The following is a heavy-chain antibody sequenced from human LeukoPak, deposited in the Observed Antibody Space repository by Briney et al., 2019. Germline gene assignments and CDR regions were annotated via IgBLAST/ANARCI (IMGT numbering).Heavy chain of an antibody. Sequence: GGSLRLSCAASGFTFSSYAMHWVRQAPGKGLEWVAVISYDGSNKYYADSVKGRFTISRDNSKNTVSLQMNSLRAEDTAMYYCARDYKHYFDNWGQGTLVTVSS. CDR1: GFTFSSYA. D-gene: IGHD1-14*01. CDR3: ARDYKHYFDN. V-gene: IGHV3-30-3*01. CDR2: ISYDGSNK. J-gene: IGHJ4*02.